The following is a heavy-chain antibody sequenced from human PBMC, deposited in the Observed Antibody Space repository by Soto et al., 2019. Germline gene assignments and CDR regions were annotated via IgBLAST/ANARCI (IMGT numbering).Heavy chain of an antibody. CDR1: GFTCSSYS. J-gene: IGHJ3*02. CDR2: ISSSSSYI. D-gene: IGHD3-22*01. CDR3: ARDYLGYYDSSGYYYRWNAFDI. Sequence: WGSLRLSCAASGFTCSSYSMNWFRQAPGKGLEWVSSISSSSSYIYYADSVKGRFTISRDNAKNSLYLQMNSLRAEDTAVYYCARDYLGYYDSSGYYYRWNAFDIWGQGTMVTVSS. V-gene: IGHV3-21*01.